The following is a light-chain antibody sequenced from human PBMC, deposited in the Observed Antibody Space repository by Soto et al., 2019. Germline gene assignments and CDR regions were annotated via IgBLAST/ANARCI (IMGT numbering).Light chain of an antibody. CDR3: QTWGTGTHVV. V-gene: IGLV4-69*01. Sequence: QSVLTQSPSASASLGASVKLTCTLSSGHSSYAIAWHQQQPEKGPPYLMKLNSDGSHSKGDRIPDRLSGSSSGAERYLTISSLQSEDEADYYWQTWGTGTHVVFGGGTKLTVL. J-gene: IGLJ2*01. CDR1: SGHSSYA. CDR2: LNSDGSH.